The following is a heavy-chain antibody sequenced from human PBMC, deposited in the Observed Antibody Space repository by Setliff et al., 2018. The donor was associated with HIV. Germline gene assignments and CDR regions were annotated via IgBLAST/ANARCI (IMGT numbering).Heavy chain of an antibody. CDR3: ATHRRELGLHY. V-gene: IGHV4-38-2*01. CDR1: GYSISSGYY. J-gene: IGHJ4*02. CDR2: IYHSGST. D-gene: IGHD7-27*01. Sequence: ETLSLTCAVSGYSISSGYYWGWIRQPPGKGLEWIGSIYHSGSTYYNPSLKSRVTISVDTSKNQFSLKLSSVTAADTALYYCATHRRELGLHYWGQGTLVTVSS.